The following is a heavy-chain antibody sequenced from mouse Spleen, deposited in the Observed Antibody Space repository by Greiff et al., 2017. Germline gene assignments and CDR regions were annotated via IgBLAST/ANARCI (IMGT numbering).Heavy chain of an antibody. D-gene: IGHD2-14*01. Sequence: VHLVESGPGLVEPSQSLSITCTVSGFSLTSYAVHWVRQPPGKGLEWLGVIWAGGSTNYYSALMSSLSISKDNSKSQVFLKMNSLQTNDTAMYYGAREYYRYGPFGYWGQGTTLTVSS. CDR2: IWAGGST. CDR3: AREYYRYGPFGY. CDR1: GFSLTSYA. V-gene: IGHV2-9*02. J-gene: IGHJ2*01.